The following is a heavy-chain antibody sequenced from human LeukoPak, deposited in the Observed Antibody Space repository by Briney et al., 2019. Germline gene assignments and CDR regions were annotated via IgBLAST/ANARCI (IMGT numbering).Heavy chain of an antibody. J-gene: IGHJ6*02. Sequence: PSETLSLTCAVSGGSFSGYYWSWIRQPPGKGLEWMGEINHSVSTNYNPSLKSRVTISVDTSKNQFSLKLSSVTAADTAVYYCARDSPATYSSGWYPYYYYGMDVWGQGTTVTVSS. V-gene: IGHV4-34*01. CDR3: ARDSPATYSSGWYPYYYYGMDV. CDR2: INHSVST. D-gene: IGHD6-19*01. CDR1: GGSFSGYY.